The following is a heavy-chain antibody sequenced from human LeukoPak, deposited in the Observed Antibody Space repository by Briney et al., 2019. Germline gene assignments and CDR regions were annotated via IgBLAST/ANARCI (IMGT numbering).Heavy chain of an antibody. CDR3: ARGGLREYYDILTGYPDY. V-gene: IGHV1-2*02. CDR2: INPNSGGT. Sequence: SVKVSCKASGYTFTCYYMHWVRQAPGQGLEWMGWINPNSGGTNYAQKFQGRVTMTRDTSVSTAYMELSRLRSDDTAVYYCARGGLREYYDILTGYPDYWGQGTLVTVSS. D-gene: IGHD3-9*01. J-gene: IGHJ4*02. CDR1: GYTFTCYY.